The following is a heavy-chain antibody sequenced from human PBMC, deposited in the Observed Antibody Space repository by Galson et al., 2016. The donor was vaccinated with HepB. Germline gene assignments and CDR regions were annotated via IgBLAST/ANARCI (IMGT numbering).Heavy chain of an antibody. CDR2: TKPDGSEK. CDR1: GFTFSSYW. V-gene: IGHV3-7*03. Sequence: SLRLSCAASGFTFSSYWMSWVRQAPGKGLEWVANTKPDGSEKYYVDSVKGRFSISRDNTQKSLYLQMNSLRAEDTAVYHCAGGYFWCGEGLSDYWGQGTLVTVSS. J-gene: IGHJ4*02. D-gene: IGHD3-10*01. CDR3: AGGYFWCGEGLSDY.